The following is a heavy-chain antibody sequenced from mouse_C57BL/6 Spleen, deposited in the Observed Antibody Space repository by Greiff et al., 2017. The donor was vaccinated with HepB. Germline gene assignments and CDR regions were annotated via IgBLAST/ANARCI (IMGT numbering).Heavy chain of an antibody. CDR1: GYTFTSYW. D-gene: IGHD1-1*01. V-gene: IGHV1-53*01. CDR2: INPSNGGT. CDR3: ARSGITTVRWYFDV. Sequence: VQLQQPGTELVKPGASVKLSCKASGYTFTSYWMHWVKQRPGQGLEWIGNINPSNGGTNYNEKFKSKATLTVDKSSSTAYKQLSSLTSEDSAVYYCARSGITTVRWYFDVWGTGTTVTVSS. J-gene: IGHJ1*03.